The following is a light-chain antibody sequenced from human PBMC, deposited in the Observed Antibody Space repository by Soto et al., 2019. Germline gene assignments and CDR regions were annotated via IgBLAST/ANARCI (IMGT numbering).Light chain of an antibody. CDR1: QGISNH. Sequence: DIQLTQSPSFLSASVGDRVTITCRASQGISNHFAWYQQKPAKAPSLLISHSSTLQSAVPSRFSGSLSATEFTLTISGLQPEDFATFYCQQFYSYPFTFGPGTTVDVK. J-gene: IGKJ3*01. CDR3: QQFYSYPFT. CDR2: HSS. V-gene: IGKV1-9*01.